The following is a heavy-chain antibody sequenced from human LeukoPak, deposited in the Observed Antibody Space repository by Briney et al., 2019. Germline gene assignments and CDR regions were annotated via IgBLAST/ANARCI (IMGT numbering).Heavy chain of an antibody. Sequence: PGGSLRLSCAASGVTFSSYAMHWVRKAPGKGLEWVAVISHDGKVQYYADSVKGRFTMSRDDSKNTLYLQMNSLKTEDTAVYYCAREMYSGMYNDAFDIWGQGTKVTVSS. CDR1: GVTFSSYA. D-gene: IGHD1-26*01. J-gene: IGHJ3*02. CDR2: ISHDGKVQ. CDR3: AREMYSGMYNDAFDI. V-gene: IGHV3-30*04.